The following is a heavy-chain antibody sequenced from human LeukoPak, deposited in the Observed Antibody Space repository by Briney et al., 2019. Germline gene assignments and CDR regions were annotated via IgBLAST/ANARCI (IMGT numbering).Heavy chain of an antibody. Sequence: PSETLSLTCAVYGGSFSGYYWSWIRQPPGKGLEWIGEINHSGSTNYNPSLKSRVTISVDTSKNQFSLKLSSVTAADTAVYYCATTYSGSYLGYWGQGTLVTVSS. CDR2: INHSGST. D-gene: IGHD1-26*01. J-gene: IGHJ4*02. CDR3: ATTYSGSYLGY. CDR1: GGSFSGYY. V-gene: IGHV4-34*01.